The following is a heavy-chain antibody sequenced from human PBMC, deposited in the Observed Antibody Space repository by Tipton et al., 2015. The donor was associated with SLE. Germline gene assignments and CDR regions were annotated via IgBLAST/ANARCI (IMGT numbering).Heavy chain of an antibody. CDR2: IYYRGST. CDR1: GGSISSSNW. V-gene: IGHV4-4*02. J-gene: IGHJ4*02. Sequence: TLSLTCAVSGGSISSSNWWSWVRQPPGKGLEWIGDIYYRGSTNYNPSLKSRVTISVDTSKNQFSLKLSSVTAADTAVYYCARGLREQWLVPPTLGYWGQGTLVTVSS. CDR3: ARGLREQWLVPPTLGY. D-gene: IGHD6-19*01.